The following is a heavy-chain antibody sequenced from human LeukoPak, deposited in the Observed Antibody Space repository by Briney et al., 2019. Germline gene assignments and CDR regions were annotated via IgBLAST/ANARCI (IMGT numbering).Heavy chain of an antibody. CDR1: GYTLTELS. J-gene: IGHJ4*02. D-gene: IGHD3-22*01. CDR2: FDPEDGET. CDR3: ATSNPLNYYDSSGSYFDY. V-gene: IGHV1-24*01. Sequence: ASVEVSCKVSGYTLTELSMHWVRQAPGKGLEWMGGFDPEDGETIYAQKFQGRVTMTEDTSTDTAYMELSSLRSEDTAVYYRATSNPLNYYDSSGSYFDYWGQGTLVTVSS.